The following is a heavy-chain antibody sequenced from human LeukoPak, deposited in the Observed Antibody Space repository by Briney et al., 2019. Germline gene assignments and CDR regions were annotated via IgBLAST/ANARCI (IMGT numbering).Heavy chain of an antibody. D-gene: IGHD3-22*01. CDR1: GGSISSAGYY. CDR2: IYYTGRT. J-gene: IGHJ4*02. CDR3: ARVNSYYDSSGYFAF. V-gene: IGHV4-31*03. Sequence: SQTLSLTCTVSGGSISSAGYYWSWIRQHPGMGLEWLGYIYYTGRTYYNPALHSRVTVSVGTSKNQYSLKLSSVTAADTAVFYCARVNSYYDSSGYFAFWGQGTLVTVSS.